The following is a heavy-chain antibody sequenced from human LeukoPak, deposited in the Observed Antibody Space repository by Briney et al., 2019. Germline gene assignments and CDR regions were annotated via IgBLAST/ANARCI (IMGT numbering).Heavy chain of an antibody. D-gene: IGHD3-10*01. CDR1: GYTFTSYY. CDR3: ARDVDGSGSYLFNWFDP. CDR2: INPNSGGT. J-gene: IGHJ5*02. Sequence: WASVKVSCKASGYTFTSYYMHWVRQAPGQGLEWMGWINPNSGGTNYAQKFQGRVTMTRDTSISTAYMELSRLRSDDTAVYYCARDVDGSGSYLFNWFDPWGQGTLVTVSS. V-gene: IGHV1-2*02.